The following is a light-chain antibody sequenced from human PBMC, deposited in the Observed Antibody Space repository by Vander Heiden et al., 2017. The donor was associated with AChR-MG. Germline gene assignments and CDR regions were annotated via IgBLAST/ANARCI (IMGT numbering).Light chain of an antibody. CDR2: AAS. Sequence: DIQVTQSPSSLSASVGDNVTITCRTSQRVINYLNWYLQKPGKAPELLIYAASRLQSGVPSRFSGSGSETDFTLTISGLQPEDFATYYCQQSLNTPRYPFGLGTKLEI. V-gene: IGKV1-39*01. CDR3: QQSLNTPRYP. CDR1: QRVINY. J-gene: IGKJ2*01.